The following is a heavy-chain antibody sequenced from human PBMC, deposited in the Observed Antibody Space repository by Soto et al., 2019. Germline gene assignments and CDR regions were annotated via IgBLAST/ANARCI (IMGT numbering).Heavy chain of an antibody. J-gene: IGHJ5*02. CDR3: ARKDKSGYFNWFDP. CDR2: IFPSDSDT. CDR1: GYRFTSYW. D-gene: IGHD3-22*01. Sequence: PGESRKISCXTSGYRFTSYWIAWVRQIPGKGLEWMGIIFPSDSDTRYSPSFQGQVTISADRSTSTVFLQWASLKASDTAVYFCARKDKSGYFNWFDPWGQGTLVTVSS. V-gene: IGHV5-51*01.